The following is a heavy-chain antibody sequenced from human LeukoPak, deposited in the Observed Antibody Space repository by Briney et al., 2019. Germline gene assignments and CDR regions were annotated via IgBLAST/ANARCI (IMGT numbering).Heavy chain of an antibody. D-gene: IGHD5-12*01. CDR1: GFSLNAGGVG. J-gene: IGHJ4*02. Sequence: SGPTLVNPTQTLTLTCAFSGFSLNAGGVGVGWIRQPPGKALEWLALIDWDDDKYYSTSLKTRLTISKDTSKNQVVLTMTNMDPVDTATYYCARTRYSFSDYWGQGTLVTVSS. CDR3: ARTRYSFSDY. V-gene: IGHV2-70*01. CDR2: IDWDDDK.